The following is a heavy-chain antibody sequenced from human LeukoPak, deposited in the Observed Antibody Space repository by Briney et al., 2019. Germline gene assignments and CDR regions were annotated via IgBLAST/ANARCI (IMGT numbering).Heavy chain of an antibody. Sequence: VGSLRLSCAASGFTFTSYAMSWVRQAPGKGLEWVSAISGSGGSTYYADSMKGRFTISRDNSKNTLYLQVNSLRAEDTAMYYCARNILFAFDIWGQGTMVTVSS. CDR1: GFTFTSYA. CDR2: ISGSGGST. V-gene: IGHV3-23*01. CDR3: ARNILFAFDI. J-gene: IGHJ3*02. D-gene: IGHD2/OR15-2a*01.